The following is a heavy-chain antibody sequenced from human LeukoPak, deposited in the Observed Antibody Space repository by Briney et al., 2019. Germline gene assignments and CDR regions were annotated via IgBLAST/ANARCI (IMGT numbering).Heavy chain of an antibody. J-gene: IGHJ4*02. CDR3: ARGLRTSSSGSYFHFDF. CDR2: ISYDGSNK. V-gene: IGHV3-30-3*01. Sequence: GGSLRLSCAASGFTFSNYVVHWVRQAPGKGLEWVAVISYDGSNKWNADSVKGRFTISRDNSKNTLYLQMNSLRAEDTAVYYCARGLRTSSSGSYFHFDFWGQGTPVTVSS. CDR1: GFTFSNYV. D-gene: IGHD1-26*01.